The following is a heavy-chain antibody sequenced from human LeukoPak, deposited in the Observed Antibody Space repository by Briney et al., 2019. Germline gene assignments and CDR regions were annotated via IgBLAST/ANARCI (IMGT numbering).Heavy chain of an antibody. CDR1: GFTFSSYG. V-gene: IGHV3-30*18. Sequence: GESLRLSCAASGFTFSSYGMHWVRQAPGKGLEWVAVISYDGSNKYYADSVKGRFTISRDNSKNTLYLQMNSLRAEDTAVYYCANSAGGVNIDYWGQGTLVTVSS. CDR3: ANSAGGVNIDY. J-gene: IGHJ4*02. D-gene: IGHD3-16*01. CDR2: ISYDGSNK.